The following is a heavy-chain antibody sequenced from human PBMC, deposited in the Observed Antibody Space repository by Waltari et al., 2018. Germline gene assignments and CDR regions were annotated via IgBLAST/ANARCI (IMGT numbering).Heavy chain of an antibody. CDR2: ITGTGGGPLYANSP. CDR3: AKGSGMDV. CDR1: GFDFVTSA. J-gene: IGHJ6*02. Sequence: VQVLESGGDLVQPGGSLRLSCVASGFDFVTSAMRWVRQTPGKGPAWVSTITGTGGGPLYANSPYYADSVKGRFTISRDNSKNTIYLQMSSLSAEDTAVYYCAKGSGMDVWGHGTTVTVSS. V-gene: IGHV3-23*01.